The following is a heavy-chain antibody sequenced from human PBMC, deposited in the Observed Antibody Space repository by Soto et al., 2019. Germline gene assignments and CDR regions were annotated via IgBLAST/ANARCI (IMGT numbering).Heavy chain of an antibody. CDR1: GGSFRGYY. J-gene: IGHJ4*02. Sequence: SETLSLTCAVYGGSFRGYYWSWIRQPPGKGLEWIGEINHSGSTNYNPSLKSRVTISVDTSKNQFSLKLSSVTAADTAVYYCARGHVSSNYTPNFDYWGQGALVTVSS. D-gene: IGHD4-4*01. CDR3: ARGHVSSNYTPNFDY. CDR2: INHSGST. V-gene: IGHV4-34*01.